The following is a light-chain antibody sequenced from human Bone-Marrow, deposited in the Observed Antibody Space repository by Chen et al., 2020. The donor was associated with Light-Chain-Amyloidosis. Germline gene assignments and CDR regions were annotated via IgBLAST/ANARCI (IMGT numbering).Light chain of an antibody. Sequence: QSALTQPASVSGSPGQSITISCTGTSSDVGGDNHVSWYQQHPDNATKLMIYEVTNRPSWVPGRFSCSSSPNTPSLTISELQTEDEADYFCSSYTVTSTRVFGSGTKLTVL. CDR2: EVT. CDR3: SSYTVTSTRV. J-gene: IGLJ1*01. CDR1: SSDVGGDNH. V-gene: IGLV2-14*01.